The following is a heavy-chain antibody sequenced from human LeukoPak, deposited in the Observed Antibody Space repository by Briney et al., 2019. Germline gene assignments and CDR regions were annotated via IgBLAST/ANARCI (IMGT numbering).Heavy chain of an antibody. J-gene: IGHJ4*02. D-gene: IGHD6-19*01. CDR1: GFSFSSYW. CDR3: ARHRPGIPVAGGFDY. CDR2: INSDGSST. Sequence: PGGSLRLSCAASGFSFSSYWMHWVRQAAGKGLVWVSRINSDGSSTSSADSVKGRFTISRDNAKNTLYLQMNSLSAEDTAVYYCARHRPGIPVAGGFDYWGQGTLVTVPS. V-gene: IGHV3-74*01.